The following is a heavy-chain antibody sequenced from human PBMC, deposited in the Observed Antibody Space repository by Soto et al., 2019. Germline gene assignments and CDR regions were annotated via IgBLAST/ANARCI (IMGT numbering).Heavy chain of an antibody. CDR3: ASDVGWEHYYYGMDV. V-gene: IGHV4-59*01. CDR1: GGSISSYY. Sequence: QVQLQESGPGLVKPSETLSLTCTVSGGSISSYYWSWIRQPPGKGLEWIGYIYYSGSTNYNPSLKSRLTISVATAKNQFSLKLSSVTAADTAVYYCASDVGWEHYYYGMDVWGQGTTVTVSS. CDR2: IYYSGST. D-gene: IGHD1-26*01. J-gene: IGHJ6*02.